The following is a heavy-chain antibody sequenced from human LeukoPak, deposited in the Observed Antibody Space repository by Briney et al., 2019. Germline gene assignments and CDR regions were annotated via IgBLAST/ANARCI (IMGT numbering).Heavy chain of an antibody. CDR1: GFTFSNYW. D-gene: IGHD4-17*01. J-gene: IGHJ5*02. CDR2: IKSDGSDT. CDR3: ARDLTYGSNWFDP. V-gene: IGHV3-74*01. Sequence: GGSLRLSCAASGFTFSNYWMHWVRQAPGKGLVWVSRIKSDGSDTSYADSVKGRFTVSRDNAKNMLYLQMNSLRVEDTAVYYCARDLTYGSNWFDPWGQGTLVTVSS.